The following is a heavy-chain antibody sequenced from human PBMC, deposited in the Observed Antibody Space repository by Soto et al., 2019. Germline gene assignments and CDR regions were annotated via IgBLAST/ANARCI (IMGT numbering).Heavy chain of an antibody. V-gene: IGHV3-23*01. J-gene: IGHJ3*02. Sequence: GGSLRLSCAASGFTFSSYAMSWVRQAPGKGLEWVSAISGSGGSTYYADSVKGRFTISRDNSKNTLYLQMNSLRAEDTAVYYCAKESGSYSIGGDDSAFDIWGQGTMVTVSS. CDR1: GFTFSSYA. CDR3: AKESGSYSIGGDDSAFDI. D-gene: IGHD1-26*01. CDR2: ISGSGGST.